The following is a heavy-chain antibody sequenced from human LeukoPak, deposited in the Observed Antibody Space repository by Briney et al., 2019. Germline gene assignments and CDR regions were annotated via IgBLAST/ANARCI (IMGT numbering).Heavy chain of an antibody. CDR2: TKPDGSAE. CDR1: GFTFRNYW. V-gene: IGHV3-7*01. Sequence: GGSLRLSCAASGFTFRNYWMGWVRQAPGKGLEWVANTKPDGSAEYYADSVRGRFTTSRDNANNFLYLQMNSLRAEDTAVYYCARDDGLNTNFDYWGQGTLVTVSS. CDR3: ARDDGLNTNFDY. J-gene: IGHJ4*02. D-gene: IGHD5-24*01.